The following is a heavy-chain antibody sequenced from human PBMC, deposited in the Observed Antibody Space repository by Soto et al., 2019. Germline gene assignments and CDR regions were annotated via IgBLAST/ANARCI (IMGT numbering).Heavy chain of an antibody. CDR1: GYTFTSYY. J-gene: IGHJ5*02. V-gene: IGHV1-8*01. CDR3: ARGRDQWLPLDNWFDP. D-gene: IGHD6-19*01. Sequence: ASVKVSCKASGYTFTSYYINWVLQATGQGLEWMGWMNPNSGNTGYAQKFQGRVTMTRNTSISTAYMELSSLRSEDTAVYYCARGRDQWLPLDNWFDPWGQGTLVTVSS. CDR2: MNPNSGNT.